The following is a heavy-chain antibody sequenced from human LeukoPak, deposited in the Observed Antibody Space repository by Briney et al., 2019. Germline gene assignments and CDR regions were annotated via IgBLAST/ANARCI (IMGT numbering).Heavy chain of an antibody. J-gene: IGHJ4*02. CDR3: ARDTGDYYDSSGHYDY. Sequence: PGGSLRLSCAASGFTFSSYSMNWVRQAPGKGLEWVSSISSSSSYTYYADSVKGRFTISRDNAKNSLYLQMNSLRAEDTAVYYCARDTGDYYDSSGHYDYWGQGTLVTVSS. D-gene: IGHD3-22*01. V-gene: IGHV3-21*01. CDR2: ISSSSSYT. CDR1: GFTFSSYS.